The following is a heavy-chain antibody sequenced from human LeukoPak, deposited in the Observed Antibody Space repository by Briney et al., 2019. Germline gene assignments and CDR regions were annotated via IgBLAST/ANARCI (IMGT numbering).Heavy chain of an antibody. J-gene: IGHJ4*02. D-gene: IGHD5-18*01. Sequence: PGGSLRLSCVASGFTFSKGWMSWVRQAPGKGLEWVGRIKSKSDGETTSYAAPVEGRFTISRDDSENTLYLQMNSLRTEDTAVYYCTADSRTASSPHFNFWGRGTLVTVSS. CDR3: TADSRTASSPHFNF. CDR1: GFTFSKGW. V-gene: IGHV3-15*01. CDR2: IKSKSDGETT.